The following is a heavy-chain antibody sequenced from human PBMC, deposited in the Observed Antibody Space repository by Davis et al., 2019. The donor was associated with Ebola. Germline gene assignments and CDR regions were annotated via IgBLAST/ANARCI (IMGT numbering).Heavy chain of an antibody. D-gene: IGHD1-26*01. CDR1: GYSFTSYW. CDR2: IYPGDSDT. V-gene: IGHV5-51*01. Sequence: GESLKISCTGSGYSFTSYWIGWVRQMPGKGLEWMGIIYPGDSDTKYSPSFEGQVTISADKSINSAYLPWSSLKASDSATYFCARQTGVGANHFDFWGQGTLVTVSS. CDR3: ARQTGVGANHFDF. J-gene: IGHJ4*02.